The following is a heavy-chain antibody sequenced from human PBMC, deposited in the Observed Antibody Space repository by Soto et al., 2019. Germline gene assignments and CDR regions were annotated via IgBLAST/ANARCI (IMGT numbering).Heavy chain of an antibody. V-gene: IGHV3-23*01. CDR3: AKHLWFGESVFDP. J-gene: IGHJ5*02. D-gene: IGHD3-10*01. CDR1: GFTFRSYG. CDR2: IRGSADSA. Sequence: RRLSCAASGFTFRSYGMSWVRQAPRKGLEWVSTIRGSADSANYADSVKGRFTISRDNSKNMLYLQMYSLRADDTAVYYCAKHLWFGESVFDPWVQGTQVTVSS.